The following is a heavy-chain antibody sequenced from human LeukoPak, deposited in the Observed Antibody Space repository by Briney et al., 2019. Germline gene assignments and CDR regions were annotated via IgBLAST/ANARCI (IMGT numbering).Heavy chain of an antibody. J-gene: IGHJ5*02. CDR2: IIPIFGTA. V-gene: IGHV1-69*05. CDR3: ARGGGSMVRGVNWFDP. D-gene: IGHD3-10*01. CDR1: GGTFSSYA. Sequence: SVKVSCKASGGTFSSYAISWVRQAPGQGLEWMGGIIPIFGTANYAQKFQGRVTITTDESTSTAYMELSSLRSEDTAVYYCARGGGSMVRGVNWFDPWGQGTLVTVSS.